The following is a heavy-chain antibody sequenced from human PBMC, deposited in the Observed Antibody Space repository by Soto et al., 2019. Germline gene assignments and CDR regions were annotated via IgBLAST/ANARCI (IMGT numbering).Heavy chain of an antibody. CDR2: ISSRSDI. V-gene: IGHV3-21*01. Sequence: PGGSLRLSCVGSGFTFSTYSINWVRQAPGKGLEWVSSISSRSDIYYADSVKGRFTISRDNAKNSVSLQMNSLRAEDTAVYYCAREYTSSPLAYGLDVWGQGTAVPLSS. D-gene: IGHD2-2*02. CDR3: AREYTSSPLAYGLDV. CDR1: GFTFSTYS. J-gene: IGHJ6*02.